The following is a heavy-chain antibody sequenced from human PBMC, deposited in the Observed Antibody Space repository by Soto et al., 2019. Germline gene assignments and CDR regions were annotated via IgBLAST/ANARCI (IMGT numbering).Heavy chain of an antibody. V-gene: IGHV3-74*01. Sequence: EVQLVESGGGLVQPGGSLRLSCAASGFTFSNHWMHWVRQAPGEGLVWLSRINLDGTITTYADSVKGRFTISRDNAKNTVHLQMNNLRHEDTAEYFCARDSTSGWYRAFDYWGRGTLVTVSS. CDR1: GFTFSNHW. CDR2: INLDGTIT. J-gene: IGHJ4*02. CDR3: ARDSTSGWYRAFDY. D-gene: IGHD6-19*01.